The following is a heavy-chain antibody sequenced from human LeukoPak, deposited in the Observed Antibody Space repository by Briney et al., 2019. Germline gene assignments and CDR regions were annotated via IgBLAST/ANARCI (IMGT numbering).Heavy chain of an antibody. CDR3: AKDHGDYDLDH. Sequence: GGSLRLSCAASGFTFSGYWMHWVRRAPGKGLVWVSRINSDGSSTSYADSVKGRFTISRENAKNTLYLQMNSLRAEDTAVYYCAKDHGDYDLDHWGQGTLVTVSS. D-gene: IGHD4-17*01. V-gene: IGHV3-74*01. CDR1: GFTFSGYW. CDR2: INSDGSST. J-gene: IGHJ4*02.